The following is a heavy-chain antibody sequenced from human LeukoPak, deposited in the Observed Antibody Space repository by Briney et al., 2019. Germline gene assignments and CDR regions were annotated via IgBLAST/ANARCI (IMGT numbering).Heavy chain of an antibody. D-gene: IGHD6-19*01. CDR2: IYSGGST. CDR1: GFTVSSNY. V-gene: IGHV3-53*01. J-gene: IGHJ4*02. Sequence: GGSLRLSCAASGFTVSSNYMSWVRQAPGKGLEWVSVIYSGGSTYYADSVKGRFTISRDNSKNTLYLQMNSLRAEDTAVYYCAKDRRYSSGWYYLDYWGQGTLVTVSS. CDR3: AKDRRYSSGWYYLDY.